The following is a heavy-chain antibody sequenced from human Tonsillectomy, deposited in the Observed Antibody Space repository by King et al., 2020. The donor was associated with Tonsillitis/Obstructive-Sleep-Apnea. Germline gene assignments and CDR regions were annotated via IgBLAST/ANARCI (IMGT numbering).Heavy chain of an antibody. D-gene: IGHD3-3*01. Sequence: VQLQQWGAGLLKPSETLSLTCAVYGESFSGYYWSWIRQPPGKGLEWIGEINHSGSTNYNPSLKSRVTISVDTSKNQFSLKLSSVTAADTAVYYCARGVEEYYDFWSGSLGYYYMDVWGKGTTVTVSS. CDR2: INHSGST. CDR3: ARGVEEYYDFWSGSLGYYYMDV. V-gene: IGHV4-34*01. CDR1: GESFSGYY. J-gene: IGHJ6*03.